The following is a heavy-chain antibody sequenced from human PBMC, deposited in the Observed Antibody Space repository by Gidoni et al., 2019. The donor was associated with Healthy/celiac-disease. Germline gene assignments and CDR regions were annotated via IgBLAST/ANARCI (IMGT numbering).Heavy chain of an antibody. CDR1: GGSISRSNW. D-gene: IGHD2-2*01. CDR3: AREEGVVVPAAMSGSNWFDP. CDR2: IYHSGST. J-gene: IGHJ5*02. Sequence: QVQLQESGPGLVKPSGTLSLTCAVSGGSISRSNWWSWVRQPPGKGLEWIGEIYHSGSTNYNPSLKSRVTISVDKSKNQFSLKLSSVTAADTAVYYCAREEGVVVPAAMSGSNWFDPWGQGTLVTVSS. V-gene: IGHV4-4*02.